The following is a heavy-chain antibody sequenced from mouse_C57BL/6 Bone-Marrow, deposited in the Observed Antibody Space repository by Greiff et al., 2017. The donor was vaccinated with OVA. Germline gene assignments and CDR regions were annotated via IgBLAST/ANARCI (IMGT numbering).Heavy chain of an antibody. D-gene: IGHD2-1*01. Sequence: VKLMESGAELARPGASVKLSCKASGYTFTSYGISWVKQRTGQGLEWIGEIYPRSGNTYYNEKFKGKATLTADKSSSTAYMELRSLTSEDSAVYFGARGDGNYEYYFDYWGQGTTLTVSS. CDR2: IYPRSGNT. V-gene: IGHV1-81*01. CDR3: ARGDGNYEYYFDY. J-gene: IGHJ2*01. CDR1: GYTFTSYG.